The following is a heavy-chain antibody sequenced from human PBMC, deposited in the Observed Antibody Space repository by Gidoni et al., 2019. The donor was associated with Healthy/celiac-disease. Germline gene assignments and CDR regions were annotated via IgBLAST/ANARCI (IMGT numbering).Heavy chain of an antibody. D-gene: IGHD3-22*01. V-gene: IGHV3-33*01. CDR3: AREAYYYDSSGYWVFDY. Sequence: QVQLVESGGGVVQPGRYLRLSCAASGFPFSSYGMHWVRQAPAKGLEWVAVIGYDGSNKYYADSVKGRFTISRDNSKNTLYLQMNSLRAEDTAVYYCAREAYYYDSSGYWVFDYWGQGTLVTVSS. CDR2: IGYDGSNK. CDR1: GFPFSSYG. J-gene: IGHJ4*02.